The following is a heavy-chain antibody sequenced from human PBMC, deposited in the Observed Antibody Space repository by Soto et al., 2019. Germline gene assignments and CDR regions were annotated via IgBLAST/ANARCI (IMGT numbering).Heavy chain of an antibody. Sequence: PSETLSLTCTVSGGSVSSGSYYWSWIRQPPGKGLEWIGYIYYSGSTNYNPSLKSRVTISVDTSKNQFSLKLSSVTAADTAVYYCARDRTYYYGSGSYPTLDYWGQGTLVTVSS. CDR3: ARDRTYYYGSGSYPTLDY. CDR1: GGSVSSGSYY. V-gene: IGHV4-61*01. J-gene: IGHJ4*02. CDR2: IYYSGST. D-gene: IGHD3-10*01.